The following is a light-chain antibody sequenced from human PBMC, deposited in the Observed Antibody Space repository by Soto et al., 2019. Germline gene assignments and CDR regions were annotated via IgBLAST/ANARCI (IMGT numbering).Light chain of an antibody. V-gene: IGKV3-20*01. J-gene: IGKJ4*01. CDR1: QSVSSSY. CDR3: QQYGSAPALT. Sequence: EIVLTQSPGTLSLSPGERATLSCRASQSVSSSYLAWYQQKPGQAPRLLMYGVSSRATGIPDRFSGSGSGTDFTLTISRLEPDDFAVYYCQQYGSAPALTFGGGTKVEIK. CDR2: GVS.